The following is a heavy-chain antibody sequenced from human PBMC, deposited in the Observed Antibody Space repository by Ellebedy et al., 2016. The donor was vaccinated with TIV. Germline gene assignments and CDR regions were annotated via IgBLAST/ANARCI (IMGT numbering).Heavy chain of an antibody. D-gene: IGHD1-26*01. V-gene: IGHV3-20*04. CDR2: INWNGCST. J-gene: IGHJ5*02. CDR1: GFTFDDYG. CDR3: ARRIVGATRGWFDP. Sequence: GESLKIPCAASGFTFDDYGMSWVRQAPGKGLEWVPGINWNGCSTGYADSVKGRFTISRDNAKNSLYLQMNSLRAEDTALYYCARRIVGATRGWFDPWGQGTLVTVSS.